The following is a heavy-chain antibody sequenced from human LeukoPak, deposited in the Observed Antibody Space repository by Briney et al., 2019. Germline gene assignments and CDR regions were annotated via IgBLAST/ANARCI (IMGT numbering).Heavy chain of an antibody. D-gene: IGHD4-17*01. Sequence: GGSLRLSCAVSGITFSAYGINCVRQAPGKGLQWVSYISSTSGVIYYADSVKGRFTISRDNAKNSLYPQMNSLRDEDTAFYDCARDYGDYGLESWGPGTLVTVSS. V-gene: IGHV3-48*02. CDR3: ARDYGDYGLES. J-gene: IGHJ4*02. CDR2: ISSTSGVI. CDR1: GITFSAYG.